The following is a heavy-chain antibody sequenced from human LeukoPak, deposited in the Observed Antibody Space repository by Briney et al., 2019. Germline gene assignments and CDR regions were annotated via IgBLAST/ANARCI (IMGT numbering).Heavy chain of an antibody. Sequence: PGRSLRLSCAASGFTFDDYAMHWVRQAPGKGLEWVSGISWNSGSIGYADSVKGRFTISRDNARNSLYLQMNSLRAEDTALYYCAKGLTPPIGSHPGAFDIWGQGTMVTVSS. D-gene: IGHD1-26*01. CDR3: AKGLTPPIGSHPGAFDI. CDR1: GFTFDDYA. J-gene: IGHJ3*02. CDR2: ISWNSGSI. V-gene: IGHV3-9*01.